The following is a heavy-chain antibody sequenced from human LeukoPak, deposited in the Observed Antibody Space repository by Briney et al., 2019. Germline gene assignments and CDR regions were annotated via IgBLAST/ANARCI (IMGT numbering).Heavy chain of an antibody. J-gene: IGHJ4*02. CDR2: IYYSGST. V-gene: IGHV4-61*01. Sequence: PVTLSLTCTVSGGSLSRGSYYWSWIRQPPGEGLEWIGYIYYSGSTTYNPSLKSRVTISVDTSKNQFSLKLSSVTAADTAVYYCARAWATDYFDYWGQGTLVTVS. CDR3: ARAWATDYFDY. CDR1: GGSLSRGSYY.